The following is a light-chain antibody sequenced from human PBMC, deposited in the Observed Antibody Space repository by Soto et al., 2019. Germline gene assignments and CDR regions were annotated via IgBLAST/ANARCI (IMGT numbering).Light chain of an antibody. CDR2: GAS. CDR1: QTTSGKY. V-gene: IGKV3-20*01. J-gene: IGKJ5*01. CDR3: QHYGSSPPVT. Sequence: IVLTQSPGTLSLSPGESSPLSCRTIQTTSGKYLAWYQQRPGLAPRLLVYGASRRATGIPDRFRGSGSGTEFTLTISGLEPEDFAVYFCQHYGSSPPVTFGHGTRREN.